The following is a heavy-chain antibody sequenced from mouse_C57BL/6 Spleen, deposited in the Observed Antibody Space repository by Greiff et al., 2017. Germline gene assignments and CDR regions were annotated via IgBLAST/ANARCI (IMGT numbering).Heavy chain of an antibody. J-gene: IGHJ3*01. CDR1: GYTLTDYN. V-gene: IGHV1-18*01. CDR3: ARGDPDFAY. CDR2: INPNNGGT. Sequence: VQLQQSGPELVQPGASVKIPCTASGYTLTDYNMDWVKQSHGKSLEWIGDINPNNGGTNYNQKFTGRATLTVDKSSSTAYMELRSHTSEDTAVYYCARGDPDFAYWGQGTLVTVSA.